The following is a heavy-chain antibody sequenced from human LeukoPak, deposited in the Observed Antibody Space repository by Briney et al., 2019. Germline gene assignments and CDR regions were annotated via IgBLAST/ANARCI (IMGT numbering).Heavy chain of an antibody. J-gene: IGHJ5*02. CDR2: ISWNSGSI. V-gene: IGHV3-9*01. CDR1: GFTFDDYA. CDR3: ARAIAAAGNWFDP. Sequence: GGSLRLSCAASGFTFDDYAMHWVRQAPGKGLEWVSGISWNSGSIGYADSVKGRFTISRDNAKNSLYLQMNSLRAEDTAVYYCARAIAAAGNWFDPWGQGTLVTVSS. D-gene: IGHD6-13*01.